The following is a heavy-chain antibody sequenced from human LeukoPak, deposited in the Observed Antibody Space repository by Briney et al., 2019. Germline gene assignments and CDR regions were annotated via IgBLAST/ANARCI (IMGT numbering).Heavy chain of an antibody. Sequence: GGSLRLSCAASGFTFSTYWMSWVRQAPGKGLEWVANIKQDGSEKYYVDSVKGRFTISRDNAKNSLYLQMNSLRAEDTAVYYCARVPYYGSGSYGYWGQGTLVTVSS. CDR3: ARVPYYGSGSYGY. CDR2: IKQDGSEK. D-gene: IGHD3-10*01. J-gene: IGHJ4*02. V-gene: IGHV3-7*01. CDR1: GFTFSTYW.